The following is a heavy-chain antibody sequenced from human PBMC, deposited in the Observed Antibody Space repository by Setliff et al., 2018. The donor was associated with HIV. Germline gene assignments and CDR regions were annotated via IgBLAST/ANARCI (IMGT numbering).Heavy chain of an antibody. CDR1: GFTFRSFG. J-gene: IGHJ6*03. Sequence: GGSLRLSCAASGFTFRSFGMHWVRQVPGKGLEWVAVIWYDGINKNYADSVRGRFTISRDNSKNTLYLQMHSLRAEDTAVYYCAKEGEWQRSRGYMDVWGKGTTVTVSS. CDR3: AKEGEWQRSRGYMDV. V-gene: IGHV3-30*02. CDR2: IWYDGINK. D-gene: IGHD1-26*01.